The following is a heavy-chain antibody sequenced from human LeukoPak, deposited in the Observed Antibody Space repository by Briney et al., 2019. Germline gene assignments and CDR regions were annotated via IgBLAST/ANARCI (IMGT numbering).Heavy chain of an antibody. D-gene: IGHD3-10*01. CDR1: GFTFSDYY. CDR3: ASATMVGLIDY. Sequence: KAGGSLRLSCAASGFTFSDYYMSWIRQAPGKGLEWVSYISSSGSTIYYADSVKGRFTISRDNAKNSLYLQMNSLRAEDTAVYYCASATMVGLIDYWGQGTLVTVSS. J-gene: IGHJ4*02. V-gene: IGHV3-11*01. CDR2: ISSSGSTI.